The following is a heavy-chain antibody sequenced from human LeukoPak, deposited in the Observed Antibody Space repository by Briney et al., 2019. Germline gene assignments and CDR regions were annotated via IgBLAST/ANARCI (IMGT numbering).Heavy chain of an antibody. J-gene: IGHJ3*02. Sequence: PSETLSLTCAVSGGSISSGGYSWSWIRQPPGKGLEWIGYIYHSGSTYYNPSLKSRVTISVDKSKNQFSLKLSSVTAADTAVYYCARDMGTMVRGVIPQDAFDIWGQGTMVTVSS. CDR2: IYHSGST. CDR3: ARDMGTMVRGVIPQDAFDI. CDR1: GGSISSGGYS. D-gene: IGHD3-10*01. V-gene: IGHV4-30-2*01.